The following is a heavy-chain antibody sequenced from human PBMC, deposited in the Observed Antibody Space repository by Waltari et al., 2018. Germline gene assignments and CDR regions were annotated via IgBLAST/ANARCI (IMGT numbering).Heavy chain of an antibody. CDR1: GFTVRSNY. D-gene: IGHD3-10*01. CDR3: ASGYGSGSTNFDY. Sequence: EVQLVESGGGLIQPGGSLRLPCAASGFTVRSNYMSWSRQAPGKGLEWVSVIYSGGSTYYADSVKGRFTISRDNSKNTLYLQMNSLRAEDTAVYYCASGYGSGSTNFDYWGQGTLVTVSS. CDR2: IYSGGST. V-gene: IGHV3-53*01. J-gene: IGHJ4*02.